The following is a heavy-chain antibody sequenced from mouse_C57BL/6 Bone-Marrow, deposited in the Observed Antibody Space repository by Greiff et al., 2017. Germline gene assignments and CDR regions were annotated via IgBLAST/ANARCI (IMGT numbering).Heavy chain of an antibody. CDR2: ISNLAYSI. CDR3: ARESNYYGSGYFDV. J-gene: IGHJ1*03. CDR1: GFTFSDYG. Sequence: EVQLQESGGGLVQPGGSPKLSCAASGFTFSDYGMAWVRQAPRKGPEWVAFISNLAYSIYYADTVTGRFTISRENAKNTLYLEMSSLRSEDTAMYYCARESNYYGSGYFDVWGTGTTVTVSS. D-gene: IGHD1-1*01. V-gene: IGHV5-15*01.